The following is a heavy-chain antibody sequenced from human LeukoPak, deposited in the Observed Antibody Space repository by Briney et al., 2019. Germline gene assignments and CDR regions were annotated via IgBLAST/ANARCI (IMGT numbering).Heavy chain of an antibody. D-gene: IGHD3-9*01. CDR2: MNPNSGNT. J-gene: IGHJ4*02. CDR1: GYTFTSYD. V-gene: IGHV1-8*01. Sequence: ASVKVSCKASGYTFTSYDINWVRQATGQGLEWMGWMNPNSGNTGYAQKFQGRVTMTRNTSISTAYMELSSLRSEDTAVYYCARGKRDILTGPTLGYYFDYWGQGTLVAVSS. CDR3: ARGKRDILTGPTLGYYFDY.